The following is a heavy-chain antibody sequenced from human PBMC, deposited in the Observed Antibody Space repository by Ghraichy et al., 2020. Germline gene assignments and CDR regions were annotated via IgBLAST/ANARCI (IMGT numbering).Heavy chain of an antibody. V-gene: IGHV3-53*01. CDR2: IYVDGSS. CDR3: AKDGVSRFDY. D-gene: IGHD5/OR15-5a*01. Sequence: GGSLRLSCAASGFSLSTNYMSWVRQAPGKGLEWVSYIYVDGSSYYADSVKGRFIMSRDNSENMLYLQMNSLRAEDTAVYYCAKDGVSRFDYWGQGTLVTVSS. CDR1: GFSLSTNY. J-gene: IGHJ4*02.